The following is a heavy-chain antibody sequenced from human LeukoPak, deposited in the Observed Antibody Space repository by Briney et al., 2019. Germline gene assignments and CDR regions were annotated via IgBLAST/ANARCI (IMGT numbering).Heavy chain of an antibody. CDR1: GGSISSSSYY. D-gene: IGHD3-10*01. CDR3: ASRYVRFGSPRY. CDR2: IYYSGST. Sequence: SETLSLTCTVSGGSISSSSYYWGWIRQPPGKGLEWIGSIYYSGSTYYNPSLKSRVTISVDTSRNQFSLKLSSVTAADTAVYYCASRYVRFGSPRYWGQGTLVTVSS. J-gene: IGHJ4*02. V-gene: IGHV4-39*07.